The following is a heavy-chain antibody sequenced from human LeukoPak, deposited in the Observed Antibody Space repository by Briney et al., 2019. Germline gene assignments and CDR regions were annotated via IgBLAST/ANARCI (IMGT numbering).Heavy chain of an antibody. CDR1: GFIIFKSW. CDR3: ARVAGEASGYHPFDI. J-gene: IGHJ3*02. D-gene: IGHD3-22*01. CDR2: IKQDASET. Sequence: GGSLSLSCAASGFIIFKSWMTWVRQAPGKGLEWVAIIKQDASETYYLDSVKGRFTISIDNAKNSIYLHMTRLRVEDTAVYYCARVAGEASGYHPFDIWGQGKMVTASS. V-gene: IGHV3-7*01.